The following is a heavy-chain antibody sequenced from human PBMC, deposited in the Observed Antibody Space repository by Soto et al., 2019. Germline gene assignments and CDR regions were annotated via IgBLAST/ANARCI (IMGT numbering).Heavy chain of an antibody. D-gene: IGHD3-10*01. CDR3: AFAGSGRYSNVPDAFDI. J-gene: IGHJ3*02. V-gene: IGHV3-21*01. Sequence: EVQLVESGGGLVKPGGSLRLSCAASGFTFSSYSMNWVRQAPGKGLEWVSSISSSSSYIYYADSVKGRFTISRDNAKNPLVLQMNSLRAEDTAVYYCAFAGSGRYSNVPDAFDIWGQGTMVTVSS. CDR2: ISSSSSYI. CDR1: GFTFSSYS.